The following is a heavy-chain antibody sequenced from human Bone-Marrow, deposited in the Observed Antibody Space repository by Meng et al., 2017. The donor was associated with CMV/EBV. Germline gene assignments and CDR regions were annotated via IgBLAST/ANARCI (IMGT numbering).Heavy chain of an antibody. CDR1: GYTFTSYD. Sequence: ASVKVSCKVSGYTFTSYDINWVRQATGQGLECMGWMNPNSGNTGYAQKFQGRVTMTRNTSISTAYMELSSLRSEDTAVYYCTLAHCSSTSWYGNWFDPWGQGNLVNVSS. J-gene: IGHJ5*02. V-gene: IGHV1-8*01. D-gene: IGHD2-2*01. CDR3: TLAHCSSTSWYGNWFDP. CDR2: MNPNSGNT.